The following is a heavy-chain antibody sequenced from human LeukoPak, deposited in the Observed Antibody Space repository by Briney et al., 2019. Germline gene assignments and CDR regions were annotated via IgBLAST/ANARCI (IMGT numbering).Heavy chain of an antibody. D-gene: IGHD3-3*01. Sequence: SETLSLTCTVSGGSISSYYWSWIRQPPGKALEWIGYIYYSGSTNYNPSLKSRVTISVDTSKNQFSLKLSSVSAADTAVYYCARLRNKRWSGYWFDYWGQGTLVTVSS. CDR1: GGSISSYY. V-gene: IGHV4-59*08. CDR3: ARLRNKRWSGYWFDY. J-gene: IGHJ4*02. CDR2: IYYSGST.